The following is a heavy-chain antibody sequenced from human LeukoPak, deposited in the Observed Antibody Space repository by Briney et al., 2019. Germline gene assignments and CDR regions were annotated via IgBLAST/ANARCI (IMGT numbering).Heavy chain of an antibody. CDR2: IYYTGTT. V-gene: IGHV4-39*01. CDR1: GGSLNSPNYY. Sequence: SETLSLTCIVSGGSLNSPNYYWGRMRQPPGKGLEWIGTIYYTGTTYYNPSLKSRLTISVDTSKNQFSLKLTSVTAADTAVYYCARHDYYGSLNWFDPWGQGTLITVSS. J-gene: IGHJ5*02. CDR3: ARHDYYGSLNWFDP. D-gene: IGHD3-10*01.